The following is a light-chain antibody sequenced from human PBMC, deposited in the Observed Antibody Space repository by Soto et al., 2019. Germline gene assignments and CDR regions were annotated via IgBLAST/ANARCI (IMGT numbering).Light chain of an antibody. V-gene: IGLV2-14*01. J-gene: IGLJ2*01. CDR1: SSDFCVYDS. CDR3: SSFRDWNTLWI. Sequence: QSALTQPASVSGSPGQSITISCTGTSSDFCVYDSVSWYQQHPGKAPKLIIYGVTNRPSGVSNRFSGSKSGNTASLTVSGLQTEDEADYYCSSFRDWNTLWIFGGGTKLTVL. CDR2: GVT.